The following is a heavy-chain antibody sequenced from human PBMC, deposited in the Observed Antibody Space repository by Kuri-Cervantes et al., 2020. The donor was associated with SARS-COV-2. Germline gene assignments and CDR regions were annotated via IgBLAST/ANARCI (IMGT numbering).Heavy chain of an antibody. V-gene: IGHV4-39*07. J-gene: IGHJ4*02. Sequence: SETLSLTCTVSGGSISSGDYYWSWIRQPPGKGLEWIGEINHSGSTNYNPSLKSRVTISVDTSKNQFSLKLSSVTAADTAVYYCARAAPDIVVVPAAKYFDHWGQGTLVTVSS. D-gene: IGHD2-2*01. CDR3: ARAAPDIVVVPAAKYFDH. CDR2: INHSGST. CDR1: GGSISSGDYY.